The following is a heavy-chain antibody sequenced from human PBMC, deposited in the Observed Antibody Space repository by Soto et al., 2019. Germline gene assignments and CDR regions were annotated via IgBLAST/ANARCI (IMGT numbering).Heavy chain of an antibody. CDR2: ISGSDGST. CDR1: GITFSKYP. V-gene: IGHV3-23*01. Sequence: EVHMLESGGGLVQPGGSLRLSCAASGITFSKYPMSWVRQAPGKGLEWVTAISGSDGSTYYADSVKGRFTISRDNSKNSLYLHMNSLRADDTAVYYCSAIDYWGQGSLVTVSS. CDR3: SAIDY. J-gene: IGHJ4*02.